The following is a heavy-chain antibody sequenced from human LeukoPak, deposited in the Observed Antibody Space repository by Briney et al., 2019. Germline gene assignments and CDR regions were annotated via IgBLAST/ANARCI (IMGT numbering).Heavy chain of an antibody. CDR3: ARGGYCSGGSCYYDAFDI. CDR1: GGSFSGYY. D-gene: IGHD2-15*01. Sequence: SETLSLTCAVYGGSFSGYYRSWIRQPPGKGLEWIGEINHSGSTNYNPSLKSRVTISVGTSKNQFSLKLSSVTAADTAVYYCARGGYCSGGSCYYDAFDIWGQGTMVTVSS. J-gene: IGHJ3*02. CDR2: INHSGST. V-gene: IGHV4-34*01.